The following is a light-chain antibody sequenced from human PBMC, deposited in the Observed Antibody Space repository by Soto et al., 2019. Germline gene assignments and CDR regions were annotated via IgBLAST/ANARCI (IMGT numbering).Light chain of an antibody. Sequence: QSALTQPASVSGSPGQSITISCTGTSSDVGGYNYVSWCQQHPGKAPKLMIYDVSNRPSGVSNRFSGSKSGNTASLTISGLPDEDEADYYCSSYTSSSTPVVFGTGTKLTVL. V-gene: IGLV2-14*01. CDR2: DVS. CDR3: SSYTSSSTPVV. CDR1: SSDVGGYNY. J-gene: IGLJ1*01.